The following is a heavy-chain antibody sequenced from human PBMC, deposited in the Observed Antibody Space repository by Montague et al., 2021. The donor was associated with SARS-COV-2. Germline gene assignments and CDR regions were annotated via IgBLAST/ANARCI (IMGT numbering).Heavy chain of an antibody. CDR2: TYYRSKWYT. Sequence: CAISGDSVSSNSAAWNWIRQSPSRGLEWLGRTYYRSKWYTDYAVSVKSRIIINPDTSKNQFSLQLNSVTPEDTAVYYCVRRADYGSSSPLDYWVLGTLVTVSS. V-gene: IGHV6-1*01. CDR3: VRRADYGSSSPLDY. J-gene: IGHJ4*02. CDR1: GDSVSSNSAA. D-gene: IGHD4-23*01.